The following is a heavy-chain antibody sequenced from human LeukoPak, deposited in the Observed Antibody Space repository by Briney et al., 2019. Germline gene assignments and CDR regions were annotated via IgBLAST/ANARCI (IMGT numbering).Heavy chain of an antibody. V-gene: IGHV3-30*18. CDR3: AKLGIVVVISEIDY. CDR1: GFTFSSYG. Sequence: PGRSLRLSCAASGFTFSSYGMHWVRQAPGKGLEWVAVISYDGSNKYYADSVKGRFTISRDNSKNTLYLQKNSLRAEDTAVYYCAKLGIVVVISEIDYWGQGTLVTVSS. CDR2: ISYDGSNK. D-gene: IGHD3-22*01. J-gene: IGHJ4*02.